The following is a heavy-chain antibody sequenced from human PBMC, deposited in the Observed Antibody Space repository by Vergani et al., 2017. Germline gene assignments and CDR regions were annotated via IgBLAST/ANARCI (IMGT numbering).Heavy chain of an antibody. CDR3: AGVRGATMVRERAYYMDV. CDR1: GGSISSYY. V-gene: IGHV4-4*07. CDR2: IYTSGST. D-gene: IGHD3-10*01. Sequence: QVQLQESGPGLVKPSETLSLTCTVSGGSISSYYWSWIRQPAGKGLEWIGRIYTSGSTNYNPSLKSRVTMSVDTSKNQFSLKLSSVTAADTAVYYCAGVRGATMVRERAYYMDVWGKGTTVTVSS. J-gene: IGHJ6*03.